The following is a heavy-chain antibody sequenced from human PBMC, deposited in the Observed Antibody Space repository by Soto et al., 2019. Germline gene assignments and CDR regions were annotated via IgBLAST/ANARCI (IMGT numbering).Heavy chain of an antibody. V-gene: IGHV4-39*02. J-gene: IGHJ4*02. Sequence: SETLSLTCTVSGGSISSSSYYWGWIRQPPGKGLEWIGSIYYSGSTYYNPSLKSRVTISVDTSKNQFSLKLSSVTAADTAVYYCARDKITGLFDYWGQGXQVTSPQ. CDR2: IYYSGST. CDR3: ARDKITGLFDY. D-gene: IGHD2-8*02. CDR1: GGSISSSSYY.